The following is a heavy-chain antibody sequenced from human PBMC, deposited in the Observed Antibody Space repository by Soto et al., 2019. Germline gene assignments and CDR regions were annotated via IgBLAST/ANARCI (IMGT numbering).Heavy chain of an antibody. CDR1: GGSISSGGYY. CDR3: ARGPLLFDIAARPRAGDNWFDP. J-gene: IGHJ5*02. Sequence: QVQLQESGPGLVKPSQTLSLTCTVSGGSISSGGYYWSWIRQHPGKGLEWIGYIYYSGSTYYNPSLKSRVTISVDTSKNQFSLKLSSVTAADTAVYYCARGPLLFDIAARPRAGDNWFDPWGQGTLVTVSS. CDR2: IYYSGST. V-gene: IGHV4-31*03. D-gene: IGHD6-6*01.